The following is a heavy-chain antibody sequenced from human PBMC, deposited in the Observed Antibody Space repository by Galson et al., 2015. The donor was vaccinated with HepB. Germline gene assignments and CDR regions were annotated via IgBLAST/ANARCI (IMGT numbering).Heavy chain of an antibody. V-gene: IGHV3-23*01. CDR2: ISGSGGST. D-gene: IGHD4-23*01. J-gene: IGHJ4*02. CDR3: AAGRGVVVTPFDY. Sequence: SLRLSCAASGFTFSSYAMSWVRQAPGKGLEWVSAISGSGGSTYYADSVKGRFTISRDNSKNTLYLQMNSLRAEDTAVYYCAAGRGVVVTPFDYWGQGTLVTVSS. CDR1: GFTFSSYA.